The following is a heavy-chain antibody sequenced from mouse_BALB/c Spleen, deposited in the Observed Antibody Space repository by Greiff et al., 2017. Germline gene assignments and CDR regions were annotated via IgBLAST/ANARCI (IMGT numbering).Heavy chain of an antibody. CDR1: GYSFTSYS. CDR3: ARGDGYPFYAMDE. J-gene: IGHJ4*01. D-gene: IGHD2-3*01. CDR2: IDPFNGGT. V-gene: IGHV1S135*01. Sequence: FQLQQSGPELMKPGASVKISCNASGYSFTSYSMHWVKQSHGKSLEWIGYIDPFNGGTSYNQKFKGKATLTVDKSSSTAYMHLSSLTSEDSAVYDCARGDGYPFYAMDEWGQGTSVTVSS.